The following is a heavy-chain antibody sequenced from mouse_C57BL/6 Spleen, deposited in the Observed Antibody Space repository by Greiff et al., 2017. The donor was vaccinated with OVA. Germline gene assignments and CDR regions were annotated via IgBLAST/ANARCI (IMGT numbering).Heavy chain of an antibody. Sequence: EVKLMESGPGLVKPSQSLSLTCSVTGYSITSGYYWNWIRQFPGNKLEWMGYISYDGSNNYNPSLKNRISITRDTSKNQFFLKLNSVTTEDTATYYCARIGYDYDPYAMDYWGQGTSVTVSS. J-gene: IGHJ4*01. D-gene: IGHD2-4*01. CDR2: ISYDGSN. V-gene: IGHV3-6*01. CDR1: GYSITSGYY. CDR3: ARIGYDYDPYAMDY.